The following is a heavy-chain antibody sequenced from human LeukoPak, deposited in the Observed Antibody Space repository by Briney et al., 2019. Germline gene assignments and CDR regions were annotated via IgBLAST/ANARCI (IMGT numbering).Heavy chain of an antibody. J-gene: IGHJ4*02. CDR1: GFTVSSNH. D-gene: IGHD5-18*01. V-gene: IGHV3-53*01. CDR3: ARFSGYSYGAYFDY. Sequence: GGSLRLSCTASGFTVSSNHMSWVRQAPGKGLEWVSVIFSGGTTYYADSVKGRFTISRDNSKNTLYLQMNSLRADDTAVYCCARFSGYSYGAYFDYWGQGTLVTVSS. CDR2: IFSGGTT.